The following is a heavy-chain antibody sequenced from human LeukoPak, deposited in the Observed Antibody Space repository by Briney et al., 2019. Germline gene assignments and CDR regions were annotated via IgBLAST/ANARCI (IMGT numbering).Heavy chain of an antibody. D-gene: IGHD2-2*01. Sequence: PGGSLRPSCAASRFTFSVHYMHWVRQAPGKGLEWVARVNVDGSDKVYADSVKGRFTISRDNSKNTLYLQMNSLRAEDTAVYYCASELVVPAAALSYWGQGTLVTVSS. CDR3: ASELVVPAAALSY. CDR1: RFTFSVHY. CDR2: VNVDGSDK. J-gene: IGHJ4*02. V-gene: IGHV3-74*01.